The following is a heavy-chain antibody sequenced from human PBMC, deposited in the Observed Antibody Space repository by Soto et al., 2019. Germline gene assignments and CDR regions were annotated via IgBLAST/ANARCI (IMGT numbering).Heavy chain of an antibody. D-gene: IGHD3-10*01. CDR1: TITVSTYE. CDR3: ASGRGFYGDE. V-gene: IGHV3-48*03. J-gene: IGHJ4*02. Sequence: GGSLRLSCAASTITVSTYEMNWVRQAPGKGLEWVSSISSSGTIIFYADSVKGRFTISRDNARNSLFLQVNSLRAEDTAVYYGASGRGFYGDEWGQRTPVTLSS. CDR2: ISSSGTII.